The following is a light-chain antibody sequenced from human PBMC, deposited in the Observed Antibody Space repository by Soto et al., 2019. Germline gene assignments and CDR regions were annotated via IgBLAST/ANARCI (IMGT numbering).Light chain of an antibody. CDR1: QGISSN. CDR2: GAS. J-gene: IGKJ1*01. V-gene: IGKV3-15*01. CDR3: QHYNNWPPWT. Sequence: EIVMTQSPATLSVSPGERATLSCRASQGISSNLAWYQQKPGQAPRLLIYGASTRATAIPARFSGSGSGTQFTLTITSLQSEDFAVYYCQHYNNWPPWTFGQGTKVDIK.